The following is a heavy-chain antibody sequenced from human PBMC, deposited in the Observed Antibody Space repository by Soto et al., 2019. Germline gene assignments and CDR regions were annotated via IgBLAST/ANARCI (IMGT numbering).Heavy chain of an antibody. CDR3: AREGRRFDY. Sequence: SVKVSCKASGGTFSSYAISWVRQAPGQGLEWMGGINPIFGTPHYAQKYQGRVTITADTFTNTAYMELTRLTSDDTAVYFCAREGRRFDYWGQGTLVTVSS. CDR1: GGTFSSYA. J-gene: IGHJ4*02. CDR2: INPIFGTP. V-gene: IGHV1-69*06.